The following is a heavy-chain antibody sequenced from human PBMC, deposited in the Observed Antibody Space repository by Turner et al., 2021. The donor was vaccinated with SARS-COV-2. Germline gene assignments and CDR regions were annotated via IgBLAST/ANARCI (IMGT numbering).Heavy chain of an antibody. CDR3: ATRMTTLPQ. CDR2: IYSGGSK. D-gene: IGHD4-17*01. CDR1: GFAVSNNY. Sequence: EVHLVDSGGGLVLPGGSMRLSCAASGFAVSNNYMCWVRQAARKRLEWVSLIYSGGSKYYADSVTGRFTIYRENTKNTLYLQMNSLRAEDTAVYYCATRMTTLPQWGQGTLVTVSS. J-gene: IGHJ4*02. V-gene: IGHV3-66*01.